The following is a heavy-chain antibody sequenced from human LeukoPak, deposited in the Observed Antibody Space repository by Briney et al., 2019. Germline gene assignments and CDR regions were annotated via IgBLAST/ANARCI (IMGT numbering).Heavy chain of an antibody. CDR3: AREVPYYGSGSSYLVDDY. Sequence: SETLSLTCTVSGGSISSYYWGWVRQPPGKGLEWIGSNYYSGSTYYNPSLKSRVTISVDTSKNQFSLKLSSVTAADTAVYYCAREVPYYGSGSSYLVDDYWGQGTLVTVSS. V-gene: IGHV4-39*07. CDR2: NYYSGST. CDR1: GGSISSYY. D-gene: IGHD3-10*01. J-gene: IGHJ4*02.